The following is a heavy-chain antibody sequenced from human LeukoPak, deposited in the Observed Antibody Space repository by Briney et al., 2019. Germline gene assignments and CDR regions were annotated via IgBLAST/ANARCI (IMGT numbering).Heavy chain of an antibody. D-gene: IGHD5-18*01. CDR1: GGSISSSSYY. V-gene: IGHV4-39*07. CDR2: IYYSGST. Sequence: SETLSLTCTVSGGSISSSSYYWGWIRQPPGKGLEWIGSIYYSGSTYYNPSLKSRVTISVDTSKNQFSLKLSSVTAADTAVYYCVSFRGGYSYGYNFDYWGQGTLVTVSS. CDR3: VSFRGGYSYGYNFDY. J-gene: IGHJ4*02.